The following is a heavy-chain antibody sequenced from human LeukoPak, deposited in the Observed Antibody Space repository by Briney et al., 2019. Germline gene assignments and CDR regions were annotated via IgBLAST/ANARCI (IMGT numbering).Heavy chain of an antibody. D-gene: IGHD1-1*01. CDR1: GFTFRSYA. CDR3: ARDGVTRRYNMYFYMDV. J-gene: IGHJ6*03. CDR2: VAYDGSSK. Sequence: PGGSLGLSCAASGFTFRSYALHWVRQAPGKGLEWVAFVAYDGSSKYYRDSVKGRFIISKDYSTNTLYLQMDSLRGDDTAVYYCARDGVTRRYNMYFYMDVWGKGTTVTVSS. V-gene: IGHV3-30*04.